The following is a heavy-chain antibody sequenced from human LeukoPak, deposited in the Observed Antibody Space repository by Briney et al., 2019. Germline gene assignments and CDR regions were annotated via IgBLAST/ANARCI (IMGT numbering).Heavy chain of an antibody. CDR2: INHSGDT. V-gene: IGHV4-34*01. CDR1: GGSFSDYQ. CDR3: ARGLIDGHNSHSLDY. J-gene: IGHJ4*02. Sequence: SETLSLTCAVYGGSFSDYQWSWIRQPPGEGLEWIGEINHSGDTNYNPSLKSRVTISVDTSKNQFSLKVTSVTATDTAVYYCARGLIDGHNSHSLDYWAQGTQVIVSS. D-gene: IGHD5-24*01.